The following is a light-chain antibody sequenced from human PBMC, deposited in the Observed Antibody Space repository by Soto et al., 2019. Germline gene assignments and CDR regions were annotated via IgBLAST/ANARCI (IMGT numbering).Light chain of an antibody. CDR3: QQYYATPLT. Sequence: DIVMTQSPDSLAVSLGERATINCKSSQSILYSSNNKNYLAWYQQKPGHPPKLLIYWASTRESGVPDRFSGSGSGTDFTLTISSLQAEDVAVYFCQQYYATPLTLGGGTKVDIK. CDR2: WAS. J-gene: IGKJ4*01. CDR1: QSILYSSNNKNY. V-gene: IGKV4-1*01.